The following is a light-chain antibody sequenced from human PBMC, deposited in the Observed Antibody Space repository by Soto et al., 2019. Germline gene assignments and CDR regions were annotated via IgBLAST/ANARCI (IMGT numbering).Light chain of an antibody. CDR3: CSYAGSYTLVV. CDR1: SSDVGGYNY. Sequence: QSALTQPRSVSGSPGQSVTISCTGTSSDVGGYNYVSWYQQHPGKAPKLMIYDVSKRPSGVHDRFSGSKSGNTASLTISGLQAEDEADYYCCSYAGSYTLVVFGGGTQLTVL. CDR2: DVS. V-gene: IGLV2-11*01. J-gene: IGLJ2*01.